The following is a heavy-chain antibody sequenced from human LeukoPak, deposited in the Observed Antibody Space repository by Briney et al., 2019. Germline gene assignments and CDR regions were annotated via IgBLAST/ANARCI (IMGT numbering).Heavy chain of an antibody. Sequence: PSETLSLTCTVSGGSISSYYWSWIRQPAGKGLEWIGRISSSGSTNYNPSLKSRVTISVATSKNQFSLKLTSVTAADTAIYYCTKGRGIWGQGTLVTVSS. CDR2: ISSSGST. CDR3: TKGRGI. J-gene: IGHJ4*02. D-gene: IGHD3-10*01. CDR1: GGSISSYY. V-gene: IGHV4-4*07.